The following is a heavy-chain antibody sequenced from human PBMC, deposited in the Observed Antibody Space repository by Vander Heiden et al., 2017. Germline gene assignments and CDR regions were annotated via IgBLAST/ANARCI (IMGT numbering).Heavy chain of an antibody. J-gene: IGHJ6*02. D-gene: IGHD3-10*01. V-gene: IGHV1-69*01. Sequence: SYAISSVRQAPGQGLEWMGGIIPIFGTANYAQKFQGRVTITADESTSTSYMELSSLRSEETAVYYCARGHYYYGSGSYYNPKKYYYYYGMDVWGQGTTVTVSS. CDR3: ARGHYYYGSGSYYNPKKYYYYYGMDV. CDR1: SYA. CDR2: IIPIFGTA.